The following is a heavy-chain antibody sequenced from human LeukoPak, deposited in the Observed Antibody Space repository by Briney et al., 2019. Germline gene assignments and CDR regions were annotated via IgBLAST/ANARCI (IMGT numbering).Heavy chain of an antibody. CDR2: INPNNGNA. D-gene: IGHD2-2*01. CDR1: GYTFTRFD. Sequence: GASVKLSCEASGYTFTRFDLNWVPQSPGQGLEGVGWINPNNGNADYAQKFQGSVTITRDTAISTVYMELSSLTYEDTAVYYCARPTSRPSNYYSMDVWGKGTTVTVSS. J-gene: IGHJ6*03. CDR3: ARPTSRPSNYYSMDV. V-gene: IGHV1-8*01.